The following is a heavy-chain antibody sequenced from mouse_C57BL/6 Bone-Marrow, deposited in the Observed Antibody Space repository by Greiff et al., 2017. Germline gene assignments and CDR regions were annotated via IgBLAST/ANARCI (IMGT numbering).Heavy chain of an antibody. V-gene: IGHV1-76*01. CDR2: IYPGSGNP. J-gene: IGHJ2*01. CDR3: ARRADVDY. Sequence: VQLQQSGAELVRPGASVKLSCKASGYTFTDYYINWVKQRPGQGLEWIARIYPGSGNPYYNEKFKGKATLTAEKSSSTAYMQLSSLTSEDSAVYFCARRADVDYWGQGTTLTVSS. D-gene: IGHD3-3*01. CDR1: GYTFTDYY.